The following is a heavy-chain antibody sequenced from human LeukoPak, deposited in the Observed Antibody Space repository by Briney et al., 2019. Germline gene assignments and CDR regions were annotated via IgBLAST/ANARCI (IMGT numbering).Heavy chain of an antibody. CDR2: INQDASEI. CDR3: ARVIGIAAAGLDY. D-gene: IGHD6-13*01. CDR1: GFTFSTYW. Sequence: GGSLRLSCAASGFTFSTYWMNWYRQAPGKGLEWVGNINQDASEINYVDSVRGRFTISRDNAKNSLHLQMNSLRAEDTAVYYCARVIGIAAAGLDYWGQGTLVTVSS. J-gene: IGHJ4*02. V-gene: IGHV3-7*03.